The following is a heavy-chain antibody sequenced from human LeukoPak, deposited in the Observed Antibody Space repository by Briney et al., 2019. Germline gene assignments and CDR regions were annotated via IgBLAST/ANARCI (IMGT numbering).Heavy chain of an antibody. D-gene: IGHD2-15*01. J-gene: IGHJ3*02. Sequence: SGPTLVKPTQTLTLTCTFSGFSLSTSGVGVGWIRQPPGKALEWLALIYWDDDKRYSPSLKSRLTITKDTSKNQVVLTMTNMDPVDTATYYCAHRLGSGHRDAFDIWGQGTMATVSS. CDR2: IYWDDDK. V-gene: IGHV2-5*02. CDR3: AHRLGSGHRDAFDI. CDR1: GFSLSTSGVG.